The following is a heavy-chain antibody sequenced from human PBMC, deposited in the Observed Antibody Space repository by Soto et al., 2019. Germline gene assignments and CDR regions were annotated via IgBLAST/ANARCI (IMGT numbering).Heavy chain of an antibody. D-gene: IGHD3-10*01. CDR3: ARGPYNYYGSGSYYNGRYYFDY. J-gene: IGHJ4*02. CDR1: GGSFSCYY. CDR2: INHSEST. V-gene: IGHV4-34*01. Sequence: SETLSLTCAVYGGSFSCYYWSWIRQPPGQGLEWIGEINHSESTNYNPSLKSRVTISVDTSKNQFSLKLSSVTAADTAVYYCARGPYNYYGSGSYYNGRYYFDYWGQGTRVTVS.